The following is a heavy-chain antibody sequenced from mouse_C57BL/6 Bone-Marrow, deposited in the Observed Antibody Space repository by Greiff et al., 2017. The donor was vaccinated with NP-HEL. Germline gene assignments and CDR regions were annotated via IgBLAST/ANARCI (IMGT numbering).Heavy chain of an antibody. Sequence: EVMLVESGGGLVQPGGSMKLSCAASGFTFSNYWMNWVRQSPEKGLEWVAQIRLKSDNYATHYAESVKGRFTISRDDSKSSVYLQMNNLRAEDTGIYYCAPAAQAPWFAYWGQGTLVTVSA. CDR2: IRLKSDNYAT. J-gene: IGHJ3*01. CDR1: GFTFSNYW. D-gene: IGHD3-2*02. V-gene: IGHV6-3*01. CDR3: APAAQAPWFAY.